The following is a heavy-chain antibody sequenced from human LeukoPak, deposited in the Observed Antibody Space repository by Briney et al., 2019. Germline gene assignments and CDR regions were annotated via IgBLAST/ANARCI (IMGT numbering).Heavy chain of an antibody. V-gene: IGHV1-2*02. Sequence: ASVKVSCKASGYTFTDYWMHCVRQAPGQGLEWMGLINPKSAVTTYAQKFQARVTMTRDTSISTVYMELSWLTSDDTAVYYCARDNFEKKFDFWGQGTLVTVSS. CDR1: GYTFTDYW. CDR3: ARDNFEKKFDF. CDR2: INPKSAVT. D-gene: IGHD1-20*01. J-gene: IGHJ4*02.